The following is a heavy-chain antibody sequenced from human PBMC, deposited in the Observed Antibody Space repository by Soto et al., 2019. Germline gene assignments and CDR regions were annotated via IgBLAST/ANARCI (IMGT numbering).Heavy chain of an antibody. D-gene: IGHD6-6*01. CDR1: GFTFSSYG. J-gene: IGHJ6*02. Sequence: PGGSLRLSCAASGFTFSSYGMHWVRQSPGKGLEWVAVISYDGSNKYYADSVKGRFPISRDNSKNTLYLQMNSLRAEDTAVYYCAKARIAARRGGFYYYGMDVWGQGTTVTVSS. V-gene: IGHV3-30*18. CDR2: ISYDGSNK. CDR3: AKARIAARRGGFYYYGMDV.